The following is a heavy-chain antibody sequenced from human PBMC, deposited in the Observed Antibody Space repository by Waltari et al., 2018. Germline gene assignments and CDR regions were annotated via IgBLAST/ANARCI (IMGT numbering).Heavy chain of an antibody. Sequence: QVQLVQSGAEVKKTGASVKVSCKASGYTFTGYYMQWVRQAPGQGLEWMRWINPNSGGPSSAPKFQGRVTLTRDTSISTAYMELSRLRSDDTAVYYCARDQYSNPDFDYWGQGTLVTVSS. CDR1: GYTFTGYY. V-gene: IGHV1-2*02. J-gene: IGHJ4*02. D-gene: IGHD4-4*01. CDR2: INPNSGGP. CDR3: ARDQYSNPDFDY.